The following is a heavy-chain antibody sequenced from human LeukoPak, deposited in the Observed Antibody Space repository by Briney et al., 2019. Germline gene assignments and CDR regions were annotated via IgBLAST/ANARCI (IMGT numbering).Heavy chain of an antibody. D-gene: IGHD2/OR15-2a*01. Sequence: GGSLRLSCAASGFTFSSYGMHWVRQAPGKGLEWVAVISYDGSNKYYADSVKGRFTISRDNSKNTLYLQMNSLRAEDTAVYYCAKDVDLGLWPLAFDIWGQGTMVTVSS. CDR3: AKDVDLGLWPLAFDI. CDR2: ISYDGSNK. V-gene: IGHV3-30*18. J-gene: IGHJ3*02. CDR1: GFTFSSYG.